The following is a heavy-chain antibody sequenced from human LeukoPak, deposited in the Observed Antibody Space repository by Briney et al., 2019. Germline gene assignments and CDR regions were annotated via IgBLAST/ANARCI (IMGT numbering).Heavy chain of an antibody. J-gene: IGHJ6*03. D-gene: IGHD6-25*01. Sequence: GGSLRLSCAASGFTFSIYSMNWVRQAPGKGLEWVSSISSSSSYIYYADSVKGRFTISRDNAKNSLYLQMNSLRAEDTAVYYCARSGPLDYYYMHVWGKGTTVTVSS. V-gene: IGHV3-21*01. CDR3: ARSGPLDYYYMHV. CDR2: ISSSSSYI. CDR1: GFTFSIYS.